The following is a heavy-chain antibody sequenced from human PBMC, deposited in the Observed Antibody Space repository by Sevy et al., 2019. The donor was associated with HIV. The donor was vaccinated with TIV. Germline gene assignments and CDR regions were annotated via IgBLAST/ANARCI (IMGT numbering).Heavy chain of an antibody. Sequence: GGSLRLSCAASGSSFESFAMNWVRQDPGKGLEWVAYISKSSSYIYYADSVKGRFTISRDNAKNSLFLQMNSLGAEDTAIYYCTRGSGIDYYEKGMDLWGQGTTVTVSS. J-gene: IGHJ6*02. CDR3: TRGSGIDYYEKGMDL. D-gene: IGHD3-10*01. CDR2: ISKSSSYI. CDR1: GSSFESFA. V-gene: IGHV3-21*04.